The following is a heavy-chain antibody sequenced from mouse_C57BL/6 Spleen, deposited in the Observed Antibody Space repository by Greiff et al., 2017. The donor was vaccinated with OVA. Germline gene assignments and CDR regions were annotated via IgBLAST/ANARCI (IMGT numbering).Heavy chain of an antibody. D-gene: IGHD1-1*01. Sequence: LVESGAELVKPGASVKISCKASGYAFSSYWMNWVKQRPGKGLEWIGQIYPGDGDTNYNGKFKGKATLTADKSSSTAYMQLSSLTSEDSAVYFCARRVVATEYFDVWGTGTTVTVSS. CDR1: GYAFSSYW. CDR3: ARRVVATEYFDV. CDR2: IYPGDGDT. V-gene: IGHV1-80*01. J-gene: IGHJ1*03.